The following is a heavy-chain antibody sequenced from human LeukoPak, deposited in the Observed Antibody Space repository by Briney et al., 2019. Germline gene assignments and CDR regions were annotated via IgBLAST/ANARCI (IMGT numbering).Heavy chain of an antibody. V-gene: IGHV1-2*04. CDR1: GYTFTGYY. CDR2: INPNSGGT. CDR3: ARAVGALWFGELSHYYGMDV. J-gene: IGHJ6*02. D-gene: IGHD3-10*01. Sequence: GASVKVSCKASGYTFTGYYMHWVRQAPGQGLEWMGWINPNSGGTNYAQKFQGWVTMTRDTSISTAYMELSRLRSDDTAVYYCARAVGALWFGELSHYYGMDVWGQGTTVTVSS.